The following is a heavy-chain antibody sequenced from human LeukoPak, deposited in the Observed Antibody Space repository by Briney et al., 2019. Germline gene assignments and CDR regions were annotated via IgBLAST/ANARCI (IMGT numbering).Heavy chain of an antibody. CDR2: IDPSGSYT. J-gene: IGHJ4*02. D-gene: IGHD2-15*01. V-gene: IGHV5-10-1*01. CDR1: GYSFTSYW. CDR3: ARLGMVAATNYFDY. Sequence: GESLRISCMGSGYSFTSYWISWVRQMPGKGLDWMGGIDPSGSYTNYSQSFQGHVTISADKSISTAYLQWSSLKASDTAMYYCARLGMVAATNYFDYWGQGTLVTVSS.